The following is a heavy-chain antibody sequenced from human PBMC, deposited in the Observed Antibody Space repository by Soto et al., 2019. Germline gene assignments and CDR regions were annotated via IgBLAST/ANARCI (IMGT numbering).Heavy chain of an antibody. CDR2: INHSGST. CDR3: ARGRLQHGRLFDY. D-gene: IGHD4-4*01. CDR1: GGSISGYY. J-gene: IGHJ4*02. Sequence: QVQLQQWGAGLLEPTETLSLTCAVYGGSISGYYWSWIRQPPEKGLEWIGEINHSGSTNYNPSLKSRVTRSVDTSKNQFSLKLSYVTAADKDVYYCARGRLQHGRLFDYWGQGTLVTVSS. V-gene: IGHV4-34*01.